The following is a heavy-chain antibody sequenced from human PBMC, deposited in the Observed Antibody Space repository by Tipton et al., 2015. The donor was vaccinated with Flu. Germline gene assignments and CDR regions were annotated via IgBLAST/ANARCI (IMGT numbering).Heavy chain of an antibody. CDR3: ARLRTVRKLFDQ. J-gene: IGHJ4*02. Sequence: GLVKPSETLSLTCTVSSGSISLASYSWGWIRQTPGKGLEWIGNIGDLYNAGSTYYNPSLKSRVTISVDTSKNQFSLKLNSVTAADTAVYYCARLRTVRKLFDQWGQGTLVTVSS. CDR2: IGDLYNAGST. V-gene: IGHV4-39*01. CDR1: SGSISLASYS. D-gene: IGHD4-17*01.